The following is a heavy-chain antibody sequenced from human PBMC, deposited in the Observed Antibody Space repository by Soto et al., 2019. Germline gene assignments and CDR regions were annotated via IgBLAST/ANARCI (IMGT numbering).Heavy chain of an antibody. J-gene: IGHJ4*02. D-gene: IGHD3-16*01. Sequence: GGSLRLSCAPSGFTFSSYAMHWVRQAPGKGLEWVAVISYDGSNKYCVDSVKGRFTISRDNSKNTLYLQMNSLRAEDTAVYYCAKDDQITASIDYWGQGTLVTVSS. CDR2: ISYDGSNK. CDR1: GFTFSSYA. V-gene: IGHV3-30*18. CDR3: AKDDQITASIDY.